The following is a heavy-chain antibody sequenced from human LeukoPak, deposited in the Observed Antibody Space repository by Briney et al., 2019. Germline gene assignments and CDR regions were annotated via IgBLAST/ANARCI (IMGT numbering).Heavy chain of an antibody. Sequence: GGSLRLSCAASGFIFSDSGMQWVRQAPGKGREGVAFIENDASKKDYADSVKGRFSISRDNSKNTLYLQMNSLRAEDTAVYFCVKGGLTRFAFDIWGQGTVVTVSS. D-gene: IGHD3-10*01. J-gene: IGHJ3*02. CDR3: VKGGLTRFAFDI. CDR1: GFIFSDSG. CDR2: IENDASKK. V-gene: IGHV3-30*02.